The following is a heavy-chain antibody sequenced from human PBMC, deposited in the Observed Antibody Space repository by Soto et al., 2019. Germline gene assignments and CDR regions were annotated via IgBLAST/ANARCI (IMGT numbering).Heavy chain of an antibody. D-gene: IGHD3-22*01. Sequence: QVQLVQSGAEVKKPGASVKVSCKASGYTFTSYGISWVRQAPGQGLEWMGWISAYNGNTNYAQKLQGRVTMTTDTSTSTAYMELRSLRSDDTAAYYCARDWAGYYDSSGGPFDPWGQGNLVTVSS. V-gene: IGHV1-18*01. CDR2: ISAYNGNT. CDR1: GYTFTSYG. J-gene: IGHJ5*02. CDR3: ARDWAGYYDSSGGPFDP.